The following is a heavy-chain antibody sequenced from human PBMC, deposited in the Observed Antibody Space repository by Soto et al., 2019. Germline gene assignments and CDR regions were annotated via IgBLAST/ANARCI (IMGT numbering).Heavy chain of an antibody. CDR2: IYYSGST. J-gene: IGHJ3*02. V-gene: IGHV4-31*03. CDR1: GGSISSGGYY. CDR3: ASPARDHDAFDI. Sequence: QVQLQESGPGLVKPSQTLSLTCTVSGGSISSGGYYWSWIRQHPGKGLEWIGYIYYSGSTYYNPSLKSRXXIXVXXSKNQFSLKLSSVTAADTAVYYCASPARDHDAFDIWGQGTMVTVSS.